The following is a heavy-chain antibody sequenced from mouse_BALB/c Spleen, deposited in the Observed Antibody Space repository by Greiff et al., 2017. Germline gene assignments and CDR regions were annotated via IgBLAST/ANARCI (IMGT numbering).Heavy chain of an antibody. CDR2: ISSGGSYT. V-gene: IGHV5-9-4*01. CDR3: ARDGGNYDNYFDY. D-gene: IGHD2-1*01. Sequence: VQLKESGGGLVKPGGSLKLSCAASGFSFSSYAMSWVRQSPEKRLEWVAEISSGGSYTYYPDTVTGRFTISRDNAKNTLYLEMSSLRSEDTAMYYCARDGGNYDNYFDYWGQGTTLTVSA. J-gene: IGHJ2*01. CDR1: GFSFSSYA.